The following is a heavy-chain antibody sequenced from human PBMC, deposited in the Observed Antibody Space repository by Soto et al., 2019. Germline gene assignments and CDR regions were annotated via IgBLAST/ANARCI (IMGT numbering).Heavy chain of an antibody. CDR3: ARVELPRRPLDY. J-gene: IGHJ4*02. CDR2: IYYSGST. Sequence: SQTLSLTCTFSGGSISSGGYYWSWIRQHPGKGLEWIGYIYYSGSTYYNPSLKSRVTISVDTSKNQFSLKLSSVTAADTAVYYCARVELPRRPLDYWGQGTLVTVSS. CDR1: GGSISSGGYY. D-gene: IGHD1-26*01. V-gene: IGHV4-31*03.